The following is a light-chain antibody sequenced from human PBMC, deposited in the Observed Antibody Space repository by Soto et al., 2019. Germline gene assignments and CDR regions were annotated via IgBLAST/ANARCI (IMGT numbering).Light chain of an antibody. Sequence: EIGLTQSPVTLTLSPGERATLSCRACQSVSGYLAWYQQKPGQAPRLLIYDVSNRATGVPARFSGSGSGTDFTLTISSLEPEDFAIYYCQQRNYWQVTFGQGTRLEI. V-gene: IGKV3-11*01. CDR2: DVS. J-gene: IGKJ5*01. CDR1: QSVSGY. CDR3: QQRNYWQVT.